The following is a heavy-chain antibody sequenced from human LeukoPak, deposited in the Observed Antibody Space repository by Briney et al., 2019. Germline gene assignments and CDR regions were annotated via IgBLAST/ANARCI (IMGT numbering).Heavy chain of an antibody. CDR2: INHSGST. Sequence: PSETLSLTCAVYGGSFSGYYWSWIRQPPGKGLEWFGEINHSGSTNYNPSLKSRVTISVDTSKNQFSLKLRSVTAADTAVYYCARGGAFWSGYPFDYWGEGTLVTVSS. D-gene: IGHD3-3*01. CDR3: ARGGAFWSGYPFDY. V-gene: IGHV4-34*01. J-gene: IGHJ4*02. CDR1: GGSFSGYY.